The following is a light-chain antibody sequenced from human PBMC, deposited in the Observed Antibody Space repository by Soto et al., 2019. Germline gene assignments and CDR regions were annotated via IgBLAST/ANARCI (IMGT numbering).Light chain of an antibody. J-gene: IGLJ2*01. CDR1: SSDVGGYNY. CDR3: SSYTSSSAPL. V-gene: IGLV2-14*01. CDR2: DVS. Sequence: QSALTQPASVSGSPGQSITISCTGTSSDVGGYNYVSWYQQHPGKAPKLMIYDVSNRPSGVSNRFSGSKSGNTASLTISGHQAEDEDDYYCSSYTSSSAPLFGGGTKLTVL.